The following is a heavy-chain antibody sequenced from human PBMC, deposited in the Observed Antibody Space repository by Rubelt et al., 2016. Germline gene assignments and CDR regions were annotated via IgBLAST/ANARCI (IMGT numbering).Heavy chain of an antibody. Sequence: EVQQVESGGGLVQPGGSLRLSCAASGFTFSSYWMSWVRQAPGKGLEWVANIKQDGSEKYYGDSVKGGFTSSRDNGKNSLYLQMNSLRAEDTAVYYCARDRVLLWFGELHNWLDPWGQGTLVTVSS. CDR1: GFTFSSYW. V-gene: IGHV3-7*01. J-gene: IGHJ5*02. CDR3: ARDRVLLWFGELHNWLDP. CDR2: IKQDGSEK. D-gene: IGHD3-10*01.